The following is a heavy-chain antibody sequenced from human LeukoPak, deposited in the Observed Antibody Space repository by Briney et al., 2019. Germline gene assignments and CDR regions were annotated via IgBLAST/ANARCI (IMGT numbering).Heavy chain of an antibody. CDR2: IYYSGST. CDR3: ARLYRNDFWSGFDYYYMDV. Sequence: KTSETLSLTCTVSGGSISSGDYYWSWIRQPPGKGLEWIGYIYYSGSTYYNPSLKSRVTISVDTSKNQFSLKLSSVTAADTAVYYCARLYRNDFWSGFDYYYMDVWGKGTTVTVSS. J-gene: IGHJ6*03. V-gene: IGHV4-30-4*01. CDR1: GGSISSGDYY. D-gene: IGHD3-3*01.